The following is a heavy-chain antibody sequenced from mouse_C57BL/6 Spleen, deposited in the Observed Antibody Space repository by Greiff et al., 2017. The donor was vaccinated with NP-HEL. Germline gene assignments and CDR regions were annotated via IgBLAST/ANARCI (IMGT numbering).Heavy chain of an antibody. CDR1: GYTFTSYW. D-gene: IGHD3-2*02. Sequence: QVQLQQPGAELVKPGASVKLSCKASGYTFTSYWMQWVKQRPGQGLEWIGEIDPSDSYTNYNQKFKGKATLTVDTSSSTAYMQLSSLTSEDSAVYYCASGGYRFAYWGQGTLVTVSA. CDR2: IDPSDSYT. V-gene: IGHV1-50*01. CDR3: ASGGYRFAY. J-gene: IGHJ3*01.